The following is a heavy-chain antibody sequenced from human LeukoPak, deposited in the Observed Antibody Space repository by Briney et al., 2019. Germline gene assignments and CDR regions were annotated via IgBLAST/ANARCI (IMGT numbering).Heavy chain of an antibody. V-gene: IGHV3-23*01. CDR2: ISPTGGNT. J-gene: IGHJ4*02. D-gene: IGHD2-8*01. CDR3: AKDIQCTY. CDR1: GFTFSSAA. Sequence: GGSLRLSCAASGFTFSSAAMTWLRQAPEKGLEWVSLISPTGGNTFYADSVKGRFTISRDNSKNTLYLEMNSLRAEDTAVYFCAKDIQCTYWGQGALVTVSS.